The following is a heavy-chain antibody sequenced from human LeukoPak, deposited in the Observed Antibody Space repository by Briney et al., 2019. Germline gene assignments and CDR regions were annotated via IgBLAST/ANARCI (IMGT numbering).Heavy chain of an antibody. V-gene: IGHV4-31*03. J-gene: IGHJ6*02. CDR1: GDSISSGGYF. D-gene: IGHD4-17*01. CDR2: IFYSGST. Sequence: SETLSLTCTVSGDSISSGGYFWNWIRQPPGKGLEWIGYIFYSGSTYYNPSLKSRGTISVDSSKNQFSLTLSSVTAAATAVYYCAKDGDYAARGMDVWGQGTTVTVSS. CDR3: AKDGDYAARGMDV.